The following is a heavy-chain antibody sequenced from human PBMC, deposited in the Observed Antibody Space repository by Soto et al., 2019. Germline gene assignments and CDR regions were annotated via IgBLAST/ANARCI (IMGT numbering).Heavy chain of an antibody. D-gene: IGHD2-8*02. CDR2: IWYDGGTK. CDR1: GFTFYTYV. V-gene: IGHV3-33*01. CDR3: ARIDCTGNNCNPYYHYGMDV. J-gene: IGHJ6*02. Sequence: PGGSLRLSCAASGFTFYTYVMHWVRQVPGKGLQWVAVIWYDGGTKYYADSVRGRFTVSRDNSKNTLYLQMNSLRDEDTAVYYCARIDCTGNNCNPYYHYGMDVWGQGTTVTVSS.